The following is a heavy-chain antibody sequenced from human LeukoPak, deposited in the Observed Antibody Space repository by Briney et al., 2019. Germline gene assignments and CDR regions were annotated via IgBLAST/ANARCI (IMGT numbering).Heavy chain of an antibody. CDR1: GFTFSSYG. CDR2: IRYDGSNK. J-gene: IGHJ4*02. D-gene: IGHD2-2*01. CDR3: ARNLPAADY. Sequence: GGSLRLSCAASGFTFSSYGMHWVRQAPGKGLEWVAFIRYDGSNKYYADSVRGRFTISRDNAKNSLYLQMNSLRAEDTAVYYCARNLPAADYWGQGTLVTVSS. V-gene: IGHV3-30*02.